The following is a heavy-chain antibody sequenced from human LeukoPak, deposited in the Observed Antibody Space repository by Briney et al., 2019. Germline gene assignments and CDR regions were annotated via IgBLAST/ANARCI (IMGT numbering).Heavy chain of an antibody. CDR2: ISSSSSTI. Sequence: PGGSLRLSCAASRFTFNTYNMNWVRQAPGKGLEWVSYISSSSSTIYYADSVKGRFTISRDNAKNSLYLQMNSLRAEDTAVYYCAREMGDTAMVYHFSRRAAFDYWGQGTLVTVSS. V-gene: IGHV3-48*01. J-gene: IGHJ4*02. D-gene: IGHD5-18*01. CDR1: RFTFNTYN. CDR3: AREMGDTAMVYHFSRRAAFDY.